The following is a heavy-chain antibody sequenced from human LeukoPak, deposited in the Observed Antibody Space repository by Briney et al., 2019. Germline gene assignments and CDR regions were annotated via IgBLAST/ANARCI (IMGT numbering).Heavy chain of an antibody. CDR2: ISGYNGNT. J-gene: IGHJ5*02. V-gene: IGHV1-18*01. CDR3: ARDRQYYGSGSYYGDNWFDP. Sequence: GASVKVSCKASGYTFSSYGISWVRQGPGQGLEWMGWISGYNGNTNYAQRVQGRVTMTTDTSTSTAYMEMRSLRSDDTAVYYCARDRQYYGSGSYYGDNWFDPWGQGTLVTVSS. D-gene: IGHD3-10*01. CDR1: GYTFSSYG.